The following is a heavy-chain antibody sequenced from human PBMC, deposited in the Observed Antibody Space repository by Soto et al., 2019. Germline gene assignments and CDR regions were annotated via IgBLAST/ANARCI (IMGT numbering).Heavy chain of an antibody. Sequence: QVQLVQSGAEVKKPGASVKVSCKASGYTFSSSGISWVRQAPGQGLEWMGWISVFSGDTKYAQNLQGRVTMTTDTSTSTAYMDLRSLRSEDTAMYYCAKSSGAVAGYFFDYWGQGTLVTVSS. D-gene: IGHD6-19*01. J-gene: IGHJ4*02. CDR2: ISVFSGDT. V-gene: IGHV1-18*04. CDR3: AKSSGAVAGYFFDY. CDR1: GYTFSSSG.